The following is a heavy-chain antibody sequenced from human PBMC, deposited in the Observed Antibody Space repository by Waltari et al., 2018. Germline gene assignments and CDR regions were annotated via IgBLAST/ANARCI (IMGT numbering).Heavy chain of an antibody. CDR2: INSDGNSI. Sequence: EVQLVESGGVLAQPGGSLRLSCAASGFPFSTYWMHWVRQAPGKGLVWVPRINSDGNSISYADSVKGRFTISRDNAKNTLYLQMNSLRAEDTAVYYCARWRFCRSTTCLYGMDVWGQWTTVTVSS. D-gene: IGHD2-2*01. CDR1: GFPFSTYW. J-gene: IGHJ6*02. CDR3: ARWRFCRSTTCLYGMDV. V-gene: IGHV3-74*01.